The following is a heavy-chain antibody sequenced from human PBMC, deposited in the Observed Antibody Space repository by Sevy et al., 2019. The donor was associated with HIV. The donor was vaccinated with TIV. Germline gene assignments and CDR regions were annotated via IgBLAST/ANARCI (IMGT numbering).Heavy chain of an antibody. CDR3: ASEGGYTSAWSPGNY. J-gene: IGHJ4*02. CDR2: ISYDGIIK. CDR1: GFTFNTHA. D-gene: IGHD6-19*01. Sequence: GGSLRLSCAASGFTFNTHAMHWVRQAPGKGLEWVALISYDGIIKYYADSVKGRLTISRDNSKNTLSLQMNSLRIEDTAVYYCASEGGYTSAWSPGNYWGQRTLVTVSS. V-gene: IGHV3-30*04.